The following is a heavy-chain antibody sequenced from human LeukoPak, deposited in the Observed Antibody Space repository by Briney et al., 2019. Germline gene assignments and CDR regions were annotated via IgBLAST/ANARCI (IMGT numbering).Heavy chain of an antibody. J-gene: IGHJ4*02. Sequence: GGSLRLSCAASGLTFSDYYMSWIRQAPGKGLEWVSYISSSSSYTNYADSVKGRFTISRDNAKNSLYLQMNSLRAEDTAVYYCARDLEMATMEDDYWGQGTLVTVSS. CDR2: ISSSSSYT. D-gene: IGHD5-24*01. CDR1: GLTFSDYY. CDR3: ARDLEMATMEDDY. V-gene: IGHV3-11*05.